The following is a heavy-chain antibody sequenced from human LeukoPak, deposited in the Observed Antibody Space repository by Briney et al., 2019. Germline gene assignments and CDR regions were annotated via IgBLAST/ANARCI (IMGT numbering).Heavy chain of an antibody. CDR3: AKDLYWNYDSAPVFFDY. CDR2: IRYDGSNK. V-gene: IGHV3-30*02. CDR1: GFTFSSYG. J-gene: IGHJ4*02. Sequence: GGSLRPSCAASGFTFSSYGMHWVRQAPGKGLEWVAFIRYDGSNKYYADSVKGRFTISRDNSKNTLYLQMNSLRAEDTAVYYCAKDLYWNYDSAPVFFDYWGQGTLVTVSS. D-gene: IGHD1-7*01.